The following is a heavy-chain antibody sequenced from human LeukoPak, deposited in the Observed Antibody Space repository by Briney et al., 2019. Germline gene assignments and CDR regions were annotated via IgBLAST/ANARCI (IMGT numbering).Heavy chain of an antibody. Sequence: PSETLSLTCTVSGGSISSSSYYWGWIRQPPGKGLEWIGSIYYSGSTYYNPSLKSRVTISVDTSKNQFSLKLSSVTAADTAVYYCAREGAMATIWDAFDIWGQGTMVTVSS. J-gene: IGHJ3*02. CDR1: GGSISSSSYY. D-gene: IGHD5-24*01. CDR3: AREGAMATIWDAFDI. V-gene: IGHV4-39*07. CDR2: IYYSGST.